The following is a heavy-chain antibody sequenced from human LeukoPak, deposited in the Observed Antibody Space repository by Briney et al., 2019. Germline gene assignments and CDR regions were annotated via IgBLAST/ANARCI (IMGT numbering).Heavy chain of an antibody. CDR1: GGSISSSY. J-gene: IGHJ1*01. CDR2: IYDSGHT. D-gene: IGHD3-22*01. Sequence: PSETLSLTCTVSGGSISSSYWSWIRQSPGKGLEWIGYIYDSGHTNYNPSFKSRVTISIDTSNNQFSLKLRSVAAPDTAVYYCARGPRKGYESSDNPWAWGQGTLVTVSS. CDR3: ARGPRKGYESSDNPWA. V-gene: IGHV4-59*01.